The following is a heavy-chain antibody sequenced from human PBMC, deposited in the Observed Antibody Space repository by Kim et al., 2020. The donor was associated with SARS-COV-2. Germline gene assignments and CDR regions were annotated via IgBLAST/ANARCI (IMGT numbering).Heavy chain of an antibody. Sequence: SETLSLTCAVYVGSFSGYHWTWIRQSPGKGLEWIGEINHSGATNYNPSLESRVAISVDTSKNQFSLKVKSVTAADTAVYFCARGRAGVVPSPIMGLGPHYDYYVLDVGGQGTTVSVPS. CDR3: ARGRAGVVPSPIMGLGPHYDYYVLDV. J-gene: IGHJ6*02. CDR2: INHSGAT. CDR1: VGSFSGYH. V-gene: IGHV4-34*01. D-gene: IGHD3-3*01.